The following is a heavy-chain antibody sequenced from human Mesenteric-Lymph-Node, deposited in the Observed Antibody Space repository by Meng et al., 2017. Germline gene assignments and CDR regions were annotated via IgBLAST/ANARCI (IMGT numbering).Heavy chain of an antibody. J-gene: IGHJ3*02. CDR1: GFSLSTGGMR. Sequence: SGPTLVKPTQTLTLTCTFSGFSLSTGGMRVSWIREPPGKALEWLARIDWDDDKFYSTSLKTRLTISKDTSKNQVGLIMTNMYPVDTAMYYCERQENRYKQDNAFDIWGQGTMVTVSS. D-gene: IGHD5-24*01. CDR3: ERQENRYKQDNAFDI. V-gene: IGHV2-70*04. CDR2: IDWDDDK.